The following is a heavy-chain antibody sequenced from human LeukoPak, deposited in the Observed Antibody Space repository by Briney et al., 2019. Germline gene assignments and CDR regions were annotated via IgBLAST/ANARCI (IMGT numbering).Heavy chain of an antibody. CDR1: GGSISNYY. D-gene: IGHD4-17*01. Sequence: SETLSLTCTVSGGSISNYYWSWIRQPPGKGLECIGNLYYSGSTNYNPSLSGRGTISVDTSKNQLSLKLSSVTAADTAVYYCAGHVTTYLVDYWGQGTLVTVSS. J-gene: IGHJ4*02. CDR3: AGHVTTYLVDY. CDR2: LYYSGST. V-gene: IGHV4-59*01.